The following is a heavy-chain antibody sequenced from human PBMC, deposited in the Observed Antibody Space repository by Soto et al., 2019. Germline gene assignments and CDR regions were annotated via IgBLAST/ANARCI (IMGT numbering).Heavy chain of an antibody. D-gene: IGHD1-7*01. J-gene: IGHJ5*02. Sequence: SETLSLTCTVSGGSISSSSYYWGWIRQPPGKGLEWIGSIYYSGSTYYNPSLKSRVTISVDTSKNQFSLKLSSVTAADTAVYYCARLEVTRYNWNYGRSGFDPWGQGTLVTVSS. CDR3: ARLEVTRYNWNYGRSGFDP. CDR1: GGSISSSSYY. V-gene: IGHV4-39*01. CDR2: IYYSGST.